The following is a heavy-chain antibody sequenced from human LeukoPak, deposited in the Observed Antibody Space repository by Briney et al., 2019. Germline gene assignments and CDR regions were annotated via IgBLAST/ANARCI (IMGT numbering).Heavy chain of an antibody. CDR1: GFTFSSYL. J-gene: IGHJ3*02. CDR2: IKQDGSEK. Sequence: GGSLRLSCAASGFTFSSYLMSWVRQAPGKGLEWVANIKQDGSEKYYVDSVKGRFTISRDNAKNSLYLQMNSLRAEDTAVYYCASFPPGAFDIWGQGTMVTVSS. V-gene: IGHV3-7*01. CDR3: ASFPPGAFDI.